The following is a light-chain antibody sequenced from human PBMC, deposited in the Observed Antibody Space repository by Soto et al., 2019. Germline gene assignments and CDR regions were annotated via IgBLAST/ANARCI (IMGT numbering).Light chain of an antibody. V-gene: IGLV2-14*01. Sequence: QAVLTQPASVSGSPGQSITISCTGTSSDAGGYKYVSWYQQHPDKAPKLMIYEVSNRPSGVSNRFSGSKSGNTASLTISGLQADDEADYYCSSFTSSSTYVIFGGGTKVTVL. J-gene: IGLJ2*01. CDR3: SSFTSSSTYVI. CDR2: EVS. CDR1: SSDAGGYKY.